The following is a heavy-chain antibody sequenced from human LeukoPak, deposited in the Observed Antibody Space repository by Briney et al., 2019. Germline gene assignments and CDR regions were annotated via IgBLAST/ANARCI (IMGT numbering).Heavy chain of an antibody. V-gene: IGHV4-38-2*02. Sequence: PSETLSLTCTVSGGAISNYYWGWIRQPPGKGLEWIGSIYNSGSTYYNPSLKSRVTISVDTSKNQFSLKLRSVTAADTAMYYCARAYSSSWYYNWFDPWGQGTLVTVSS. J-gene: IGHJ5*02. D-gene: IGHD6-13*01. CDR2: IYNSGST. CDR1: GGAISNYY. CDR3: ARAYSSSWYYNWFDP.